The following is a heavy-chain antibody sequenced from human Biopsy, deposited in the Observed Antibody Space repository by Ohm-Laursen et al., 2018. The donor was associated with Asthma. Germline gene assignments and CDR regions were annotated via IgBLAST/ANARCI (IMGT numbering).Heavy chain of an antibody. CDR1: GFTSSDYY. J-gene: IGHJ4*02. CDR2: ISGSGSTI. CDR3: ARDRGIAAAGTEFDY. V-gene: IGHV3-11*01. Sequence: SLRLSCSASGFTSSDYYMSWIRQAPGKGLEWVSYISGSGSTIYYADSVKGRFTISRDNAKNSLYLQMNSLRAEDTAVYYCARDRGIAAAGTEFDYWGQGTLVTVSS. D-gene: IGHD6-13*01.